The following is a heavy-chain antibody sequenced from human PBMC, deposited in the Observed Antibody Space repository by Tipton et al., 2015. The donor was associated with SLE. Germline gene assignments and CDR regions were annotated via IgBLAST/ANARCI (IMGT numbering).Heavy chain of an antibody. V-gene: IGHV3-74*01. D-gene: IGHD3-10*01. J-gene: IGHJ4*01. CDR1: GFAFDSHW. CDR2: INSDGTDT. Sequence: GSLRLSCAASGFAFDSHWMHWVRQAPGKGLVWVSRINSDGTDTTYADSVKGRFTISRDNAKKTLYFQLNSLRAEDTAAYYCVRLLQFLGEFALWGHGTLVTVSS. CDR3: VRLLQFLGEFAL.